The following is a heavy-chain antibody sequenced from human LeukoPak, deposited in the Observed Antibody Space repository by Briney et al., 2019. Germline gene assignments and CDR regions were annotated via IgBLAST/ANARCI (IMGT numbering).Heavy chain of an antibody. D-gene: IGHD3-9*01. CDR1: GFTVSSNY. V-gene: IGHV3-23*01. CDR2: MSGSEDYI. CDR3: AKEVLNYEIPYWYFDL. J-gene: IGHJ2*01. Sequence: GALRLSCAASGFTVSSNYMSWVRQAPGKGLEWVSAMSGSEDYIYYADSVKGRFTISRDNSKNTLYLQMNSLRAEDTAVYHCAKEVLNYEIPYWYFDLWGRGTLVTVSS.